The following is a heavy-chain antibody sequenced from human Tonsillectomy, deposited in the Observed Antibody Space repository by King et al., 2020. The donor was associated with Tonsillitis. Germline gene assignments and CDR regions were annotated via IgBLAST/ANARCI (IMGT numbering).Heavy chain of an antibody. CDR1: GGSISSYY. CDR3: ARRVGVYDFWSGYEYYFDY. V-gene: IGHV4-59*01. CDR2: IYYSGST. Sequence: VQLQESGPGLVKPSETLSLTRTVSGGSISSYYWSWIRQPPGKGLEWIGYIYYSGSTNYNPSLKSRVTISVDTSKNQFSLKLSSVTAADTAVYYCARRVGVYDFWSGYEYYFDYWGQGTLVTVSS. D-gene: IGHD3-3*01. J-gene: IGHJ4*02.